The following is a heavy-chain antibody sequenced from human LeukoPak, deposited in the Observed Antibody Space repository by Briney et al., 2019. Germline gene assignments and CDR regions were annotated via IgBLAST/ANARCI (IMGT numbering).Heavy chain of an antibody. CDR2: IIPIFGTA. J-gene: IGHJ4*02. D-gene: IGHD5-18*01. V-gene: IGHV1-69*13. CDR3: ARDHGVDTAMVW. CDR1: GGTFSSYA. Sequence: ASLKVSCEASGGTFSSYAISWVRQAPGQGLEWMGGIIPIFGTANYAQKFQGRVTITADESTSTAYMELSSLRSEDTAVYYCARDHGVDTAMVWWGQGTLVTVSS.